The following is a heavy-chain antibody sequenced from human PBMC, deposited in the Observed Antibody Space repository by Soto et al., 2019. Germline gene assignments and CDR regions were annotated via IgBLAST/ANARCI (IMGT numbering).Heavy chain of an antibody. D-gene: IGHD2-21*02. Sequence: PSETLSLTCAVSGGSISSGGYSWSWIRQPPGKGLEWIGYIYHSGSTYYNPSLKSRVTISVDRSKNQFSLKLSSVTAADTAVYYCARASAYGGGGCYWGEDFEIWGQGTMVAV. V-gene: IGHV4-30-2*01. CDR2: IYHSGST. CDR1: GGSISSGGYS. CDR3: ARASAYGGGGCYWGEDFEI. J-gene: IGHJ3*02.